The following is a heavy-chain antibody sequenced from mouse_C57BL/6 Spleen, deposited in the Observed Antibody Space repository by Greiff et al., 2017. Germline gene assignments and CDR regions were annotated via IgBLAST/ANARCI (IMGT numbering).Heavy chain of an antibody. V-gene: IGHV1-74*01. Sequence: QVQLQQPGSELVKPGASVKVSCKASGYTFTSYWMHWVKQRPGPGLEWIGRIHPSDSATNYNQKFKGKATLTVDKSSSTAYMQLSSGTWEGSAVYYCAIGVLRYAMNYWGQGTSGTVAS. J-gene: IGHJ4*01. CDR1: GYTFTSYW. CDR3: AIGVLRYAMNY. D-gene: IGHD1-1*01. CDR2: IHPSDSAT.